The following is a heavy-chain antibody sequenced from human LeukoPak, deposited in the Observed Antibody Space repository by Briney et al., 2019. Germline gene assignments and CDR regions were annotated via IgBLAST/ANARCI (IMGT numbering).Heavy chain of an antibody. D-gene: IGHD6-6*01. CDR1: GFTVSSYS. CDR2: ISSSSSYI. V-gene: IGHV3-21*01. J-gene: IGHJ4*02. Sequence: GGSLRLSCAASGFTVSSYSMNWVRQAPGKGLEWVSFISSSSSYIYYADSVKGRFTVSRDNAKNSLYLQMNSLRAEDTAVYYCARGEWSSSPFDYWGQGTLVTVSS. CDR3: ARGEWSSSPFDY.